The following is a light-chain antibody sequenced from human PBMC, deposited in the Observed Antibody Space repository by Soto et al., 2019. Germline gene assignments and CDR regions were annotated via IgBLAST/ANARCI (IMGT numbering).Light chain of an antibody. CDR1: SSDVGAFDS. CDR3: SSYAGRNNYV. J-gene: IGLJ1*01. Sequence: QSALTQPPSASRSLGQSVTISCTGSSSDVGAFDSVSWYQQHPHKAPQIIIYEVSKRPSGVPDRFSGSKSGNTASLTVSGHQADEEADYFCSSYAGRNNYVFGTGTKVTVL. CDR2: EVS. V-gene: IGLV2-8*02.